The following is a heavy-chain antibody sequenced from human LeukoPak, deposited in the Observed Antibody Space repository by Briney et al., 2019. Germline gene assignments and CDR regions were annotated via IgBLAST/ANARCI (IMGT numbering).Heavy chain of an antibody. Sequence: ASVRVSCKASGYTLSGYYIHWVRQAPGQGLEWLGWINPNSGETNYAQKFQGGVTLTRDTSISTFYMGVSRLRSDDTAVYFCARYNWNDVVSALDYWGQGTLVTVSS. CDR3: ARYNWNDVVSALDY. CDR1: GYTLSGYY. CDR2: INPNSGET. V-gene: IGHV1-2*02. D-gene: IGHD1-1*01. J-gene: IGHJ4*02.